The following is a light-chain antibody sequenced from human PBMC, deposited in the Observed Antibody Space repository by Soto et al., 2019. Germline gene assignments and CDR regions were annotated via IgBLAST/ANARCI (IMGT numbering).Light chain of an antibody. J-gene: IGLJ2*01. CDR1: SSNIGAGYD. Sequence: QSVLTQPPSVSGAPGQGVTISCTGSSSNIGAGYDVHWYQQFPGTTPKFLIYGNTNRPSGVPDRFSASKSGTSASLDITGLQAEDEAEYFRQSYDSSLTVVFGGGTKVTVL. CDR3: QSYDSSLTVV. CDR2: GNT. V-gene: IGLV1-40*01.